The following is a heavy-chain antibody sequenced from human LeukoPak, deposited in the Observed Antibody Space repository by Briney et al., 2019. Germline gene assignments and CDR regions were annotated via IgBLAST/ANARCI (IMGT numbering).Heavy chain of an antibody. D-gene: IGHD3-10*02. CDR3: AELGITMIGGV. V-gene: IGHV3-23*01. CDR1: GFSFSSYA. CDR2: TCVSGGST. J-gene: IGHJ6*04. Sequence: GGSLRLSCAASGFSFSSYAMSWVRQAPGEGLGWVSATCVSGGSTYYADTVKGRFTISRDNSKNTQYLQMNSLRAEDTAVYYCAELGITMIGGVWGKGTTVTISS.